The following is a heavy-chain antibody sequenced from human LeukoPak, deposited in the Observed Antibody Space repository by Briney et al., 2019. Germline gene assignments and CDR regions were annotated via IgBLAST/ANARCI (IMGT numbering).Heavy chain of an antibody. CDR1: GYSFTSYW. CDR2: IYPGDSDT. D-gene: IGHD4-17*01. Sequence: GESLKISCKGSGYSFTSYWIGWVRQMPGKGLEWMGIIYPGDSDTRYSPSFQGQVTISADKSISTAYLQRSSLKASDTAMYYCARQGYGDYEPYYFDYWGQGTLVTVSS. CDR3: ARQGYGDYEPYYFDY. J-gene: IGHJ4*02. V-gene: IGHV5-51*01.